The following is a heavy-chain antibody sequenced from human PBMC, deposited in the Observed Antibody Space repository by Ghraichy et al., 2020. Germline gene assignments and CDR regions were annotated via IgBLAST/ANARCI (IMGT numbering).Heavy chain of an antibody. Sequence: SETLSLTCAVSGGSINSTNSFWVWIRPRPGKDLEWIGNLYFTGTTYYNPSLKSPITISAATSQNQFALNLSSVTATDTAIYYWASLLVPKQSAYFDYWGLGTLVTVCS. V-gene: IGHV4-39*01. J-gene: IGHJ4*02. D-gene: IGHD6-13*01. CDR1: GGSINSTNSF. CDR2: LYFTGTT. CDR3: ASLLVPKQSAYFDY.